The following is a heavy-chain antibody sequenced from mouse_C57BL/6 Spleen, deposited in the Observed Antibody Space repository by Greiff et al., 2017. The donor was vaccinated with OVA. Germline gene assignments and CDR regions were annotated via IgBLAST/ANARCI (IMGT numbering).Heavy chain of an antibody. CDR1: GFTFSSYA. V-gene: IGHV5-4*01. Sequence: EVKLQESGGGLVKPGGSLKLSCAASGFTFSSYAMSWVRQTPEKRLEWVATISDGGSYTYYPDNVKGRFTISRDNAKNNLYLQMSHLKSEDTAMYYCARDNYGSSLYAMDYWGQGTSVTVSS. D-gene: IGHD1-1*01. CDR2: ISDGGSYT. J-gene: IGHJ4*01. CDR3: ARDNYGSSLYAMDY.